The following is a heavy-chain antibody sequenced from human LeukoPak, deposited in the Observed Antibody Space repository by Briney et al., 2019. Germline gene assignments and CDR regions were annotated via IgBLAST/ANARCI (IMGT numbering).Heavy chain of an antibody. D-gene: IGHD5-18*01. CDR1: GGSISSHY. J-gene: IGHJ3*02. CDR2: IYYSGST. CDR3: ARNSYEDAFDI. V-gene: IGHV4-59*11. Sequence: SETLSRTCTVSGGSISSHYWSWIRQPPGKGLEWIGYIYYSGSTNYNPSPKSRVTISVDTSKNQFSLKLSSVTAADTAVYYCARNSYEDAFDIWGQGTMVTVSS.